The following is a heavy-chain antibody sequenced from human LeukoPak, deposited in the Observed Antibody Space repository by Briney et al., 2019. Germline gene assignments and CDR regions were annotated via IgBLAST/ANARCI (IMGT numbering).Heavy chain of an antibody. CDR1: GGSFSGYY. CDR3: ARGRQLLWFGTQGNYYYYMDV. CDR2: INHSGRT. V-gene: IGHV4-34*01. J-gene: IGHJ6*03. D-gene: IGHD3-10*01. Sequence: SETLSLTCAVYGGSFSGYYWSWIRQPRGKGLDWIGEINHSGRTHYNPSLMSRVAISLDTTKNQLSLKLNSVTAADTAVYYCARGRQLLWFGTQGNYYYYMDVWGKGTTVTVSS.